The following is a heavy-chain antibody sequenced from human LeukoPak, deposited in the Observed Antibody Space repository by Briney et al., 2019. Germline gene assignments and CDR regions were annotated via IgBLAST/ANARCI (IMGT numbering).Heavy chain of an antibody. D-gene: IGHD3-22*01. CDR1: GYTFTSYY. Sequence: GASVKVSCKASGYTFTSYYMHRVRQAPGQGLEWMGIINPSGGSTSYAQKFQGRVTMTRDTSTSTVYMELSSLRSEDTAVYYCASRGTDSSGYYYSDAFDIWGQGTMVTVSS. CDR3: ASRGTDSSGYYYSDAFDI. V-gene: IGHV1-46*01. CDR2: INPSGGST. J-gene: IGHJ3*02.